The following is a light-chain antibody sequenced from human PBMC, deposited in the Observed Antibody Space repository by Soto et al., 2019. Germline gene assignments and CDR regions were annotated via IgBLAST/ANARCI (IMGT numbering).Light chain of an antibody. J-gene: IGKJ4*01. V-gene: IGKV3-15*01. Sequence: IVMTQSPATLSVSPRERATLSCRASQSVSSNLAWYQQKPGQAPRLLTYGASTRASGIPARFSGSGSGTEFTLTISCLQSVDFGVYYCQQYNHWPSFGGGTQVEIK. CDR2: GAS. CDR1: QSVSSN. CDR3: QQYNHWPS.